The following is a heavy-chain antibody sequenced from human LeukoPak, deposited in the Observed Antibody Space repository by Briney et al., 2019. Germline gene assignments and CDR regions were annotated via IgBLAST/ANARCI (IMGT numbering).Heavy chain of an antibody. CDR3: HASSGYDRSFDY. Sequence: GGSLRLSCAASGFTVSSNYMSWVRQAPGKGLEWVSVIYSDGSTFHADSVKGRFTISRDNSKNTLYLQMNSLRAEDTAVYYCHASSGYDRSFDYWGQGTLVTVSS. CDR2: IYSDGST. CDR1: GFTVSSNY. V-gene: IGHV3-53*01. D-gene: IGHD5-12*01. J-gene: IGHJ4*02.